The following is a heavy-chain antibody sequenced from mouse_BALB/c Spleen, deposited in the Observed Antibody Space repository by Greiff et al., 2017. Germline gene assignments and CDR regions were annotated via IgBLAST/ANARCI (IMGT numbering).Heavy chain of an antibody. Sequence: QVQLKESGAELMKPGASVKISCKATGYTFSSYWIEWVKQRPGHGLEWIGEILPGSGSTNYNEKFKGKATFTADTSSNTAYMQLSSLTSEDSAVYYCARRGGIYDGYYYAMDYWGQGTSVTVSS. V-gene: IGHV1-9*01. CDR1: GYTFSSYW. D-gene: IGHD2-3*01. CDR2: ILPGSGST. J-gene: IGHJ4*01. CDR3: ARRGGIYDGYYYAMDY.